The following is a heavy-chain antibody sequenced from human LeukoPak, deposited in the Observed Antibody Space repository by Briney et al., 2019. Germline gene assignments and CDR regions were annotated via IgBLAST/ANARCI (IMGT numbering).Heavy chain of an antibody. CDR2: INHSGST. V-gene: IGHV4-34*01. D-gene: IGHD6-13*01. CDR1: GGSFSGYY. Sequence: SETPSLTCAVYGGSFSGYYWSWIRQPPGKGLEWIGEINHSGSTNYNPSLKSRVTISVDTSKNQFSLKLSSVTAADTAVYYCARGSSSWLDYYIDVWAKGTTVTVSS. CDR3: ARGSSSWLDYYIDV. J-gene: IGHJ6*03.